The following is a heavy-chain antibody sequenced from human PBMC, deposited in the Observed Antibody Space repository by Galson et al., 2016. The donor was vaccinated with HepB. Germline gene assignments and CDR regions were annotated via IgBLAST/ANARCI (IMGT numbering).Heavy chain of an antibody. V-gene: IGHV3-49*03. CDR1: GFIFGDYA. J-gene: IGHJ4*02. CDR3: TRDRGLLYFFDY. Sequence: SLRLSCAVSGFIFGDYAVIWFRQAPGKGLEWVGFIRNREYGGTTEYAASVKGRFTMSTDDSKTTAYLQMNSLKSDDTGVYYCTRDRGLLYFFDYWGQGTLVTVSS. CDR2: IRNREYGGTT. D-gene: IGHD3-10*01.